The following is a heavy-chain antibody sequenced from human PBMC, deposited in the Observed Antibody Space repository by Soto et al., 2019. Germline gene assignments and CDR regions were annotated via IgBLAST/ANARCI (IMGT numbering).Heavy chain of an antibody. CDR2: INHSGST. V-gene: IGHV4-34*01. D-gene: IGHD2-21*02. CDR1: GGSLSGYY. Sequence: QVQLQQWGAGLLKPSETLSLTCAVYGGSLSGYYWSWIRQPPGKGLEWIGEINHSGSTNYNPSLKSRVPISEDTSKNQFALNLSSVTAAGTAVYYCARNKRRVKVTTINWFDPWGQGTLVTVSS. J-gene: IGHJ5*02. CDR3: ARNKRRVKVTTINWFDP.